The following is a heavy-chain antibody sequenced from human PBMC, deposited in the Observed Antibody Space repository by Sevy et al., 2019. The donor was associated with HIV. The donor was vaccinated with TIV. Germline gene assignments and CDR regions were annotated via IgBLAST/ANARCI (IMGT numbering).Heavy chain of an antibody. Sequence: ASVKVSCKASGGTFSSYAISWVRQAPGQGLEWMGGIIPIFGTANYAQKFQGRVTITADESTSIAYMELSSQRSEDTAVYYCARHSYGPNYYYYGMDVWGQGTTVTVSS. CDR2: IIPIFGTA. V-gene: IGHV1-69*13. CDR1: GGTFSSYA. J-gene: IGHJ6*02. D-gene: IGHD5-18*01. CDR3: ARHSYGPNYYYYGMDV.